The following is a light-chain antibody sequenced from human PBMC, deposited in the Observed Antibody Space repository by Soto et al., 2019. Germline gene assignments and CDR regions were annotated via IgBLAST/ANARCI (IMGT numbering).Light chain of an antibody. V-gene: IGKV1-8*01. Sequence: TRITQSPSSSSQSTGDRFTITCRPSQGISINLAWYQVKPGKAPRLLIYTASYLESGVPSRFSGSGSGTDFTLTISSLQSEDFAVYYCQQYFSYPLTFGGGTKVEIK. CDR3: QQYFSYPLT. CDR2: TAS. J-gene: IGKJ4*01. CDR1: QGISIN.